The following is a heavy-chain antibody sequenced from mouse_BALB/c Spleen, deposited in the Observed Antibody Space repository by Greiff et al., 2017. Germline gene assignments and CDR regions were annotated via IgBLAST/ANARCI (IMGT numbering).Heavy chain of an antibody. CDR3: ARPTPFAY. D-gene: IGHD5-5*01. Sequence: EVMLVESGGGLVQPGGSRKLSCAASGFTFSSYGMSWVRQTPDKRLEWVATISSGGSYTYYPDSVKGRFTISRDNAKNTLYLQMSSLKSEDTAMYYCARPTPFAYWGQGTLVTVSA. CDR2: ISSGGSYT. CDR1: GFTFSSYG. V-gene: IGHV5-6*03. J-gene: IGHJ3*01.